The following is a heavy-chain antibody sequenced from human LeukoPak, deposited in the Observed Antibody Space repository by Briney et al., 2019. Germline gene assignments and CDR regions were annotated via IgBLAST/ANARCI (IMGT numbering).Heavy chain of an antibody. Sequence: GESLQISCKGSGYSFTSYWIGWVRQLPGKGLEWMGIIYPGDSDTRYSPSFQGQVTISADKSISTAYLQWSSLKASDTAMYYCARPDYYDSSGYPGAFDIWGQGTMVTVSS. V-gene: IGHV5-51*01. CDR3: ARPDYYDSSGYPGAFDI. CDR2: IYPGDSDT. J-gene: IGHJ3*02. CDR1: GYSFTSYW. D-gene: IGHD3-22*01.